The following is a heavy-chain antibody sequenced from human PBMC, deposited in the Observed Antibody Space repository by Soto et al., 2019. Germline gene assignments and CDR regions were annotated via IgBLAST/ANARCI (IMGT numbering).Heavy chain of an antibody. Sequence: SETLSLTCTVSGGSISSYYWSWIRQPPGKGLEWIGYIYYSGSTNYNPSLKSRVTISVDTSKNQFSLKLSSVTAADTAVYYCARTREYSGYDHDGFDYWGQGTLVTVS. D-gene: IGHD5-12*01. J-gene: IGHJ4*02. V-gene: IGHV4-59*01. CDR1: GGSISSYY. CDR2: IYYSGST. CDR3: ARTREYSGYDHDGFDY.